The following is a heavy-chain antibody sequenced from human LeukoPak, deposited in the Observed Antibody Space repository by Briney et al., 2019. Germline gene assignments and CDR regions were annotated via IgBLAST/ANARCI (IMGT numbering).Heavy chain of an antibody. D-gene: IGHD3-22*01. CDR1: GASITSHP. Sequence: SGTLSLTCAVSGASITSHPWNWVRQPPGKGLEWIGDIYYSGSTNYNPSLKSRVTISVDTSKNQFSLKLSSVTAADTAVYYCARDYYDSSGYYYWFDPWGQGTLVTVSS. CDR3: ARDYYDSSGYYYWFDP. CDR2: IYYSGST. V-gene: IGHV4-59*11. J-gene: IGHJ5*02.